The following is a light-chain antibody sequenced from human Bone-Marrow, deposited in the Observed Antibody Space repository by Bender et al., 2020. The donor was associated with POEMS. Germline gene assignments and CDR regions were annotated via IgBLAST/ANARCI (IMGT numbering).Light chain of an antibody. V-gene: IGLV2-14*02. J-gene: IGLJ2*01. CDR2: EVN. CDR1: SRDVGNYNL. Sequence: QSALTQPASVSGSPGQSITISCTGTSRDVGNYNLVSWYQQHPGKVPKLIIYEVNKRPSGVSSRFSGSKSGSTASLTVSGLQAEDEADYFCSSYTGSDSVLFGGGTKLTVL. CDR3: SSYTGSDSVL.